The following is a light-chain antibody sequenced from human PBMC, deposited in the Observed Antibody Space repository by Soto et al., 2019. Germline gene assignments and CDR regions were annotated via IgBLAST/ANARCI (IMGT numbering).Light chain of an antibody. Sequence: ERVMTQSPATLSVSPGERATLSCRASQSVTTQLAWYQQKPGQAPRLIIHGASSRATGVPDRITGSGSGTDFTLSISRLEPEDFAVYYCQQYGGSTRTFGQGTKVDIK. V-gene: IGKV3-20*01. CDR2: GAS. CDR3: QQYGGSTRT. CDR1: QSVTTQ. J-gene: IGKJ1*01.